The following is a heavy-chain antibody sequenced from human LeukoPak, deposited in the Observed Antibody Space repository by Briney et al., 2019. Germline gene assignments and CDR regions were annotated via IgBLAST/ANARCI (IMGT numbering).Heavy chain of an antibody. Sequence: GGSLRLSCAASGFDVDDHGMSWVRQAPGKGLEWVSDINWNGGSTSYADSVKGRFMISRHNAQKSLYLQMDSLRAEDTALYYCARLGCSTVNCYVSHWGQGAVVIVSS. J-gene: IGHJ4*01. D-gene: IGHD2-2*01. CDR3: ARLGCSTVNCYVSH. CDR1: GFDVDDHG. CDR2: INWNGGST. V-gene: IGHV3-20*04.